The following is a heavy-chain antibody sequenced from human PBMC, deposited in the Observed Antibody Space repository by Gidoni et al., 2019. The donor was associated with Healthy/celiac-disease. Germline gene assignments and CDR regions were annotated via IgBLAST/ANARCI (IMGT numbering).Heavy chain of an antibody. CDR2: IIPIFGTA. J-gene: IGHJ5*02. CDR1: GGTFSSDA. CDR3: SRGTDSSSWYNWFDP. Sequence: QVQRVQSGAEVKKPGSSAKVSCQESGGTFSSDAISWVRQAPGQGLEWMGGIIPIFGTANSAQQFQGRVTITADESTRTAYLELSSLRSEDTAVYYCSRGTDSSSWYNWFDPWGQGTLVTVSS. D-gene: IGHD6-13*01. V-gene: IGHV1-69*01.